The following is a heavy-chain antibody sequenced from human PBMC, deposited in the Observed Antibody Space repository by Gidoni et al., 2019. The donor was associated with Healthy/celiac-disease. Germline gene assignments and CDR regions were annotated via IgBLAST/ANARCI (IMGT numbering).Heavy chain of an antibody. V-gene: IGHV3-30-3*01. CDR2: ISYDGSNK. Sequence: VQLVESGGGVVQPGRSRRLSCAACGFTFSSYAMHWVRQAPGKGLGWVAVISYDGSNKYYADSVKCRVTISRDNSKNTLYLQMNSLRAEDTAVYYCARDSLRGMDVWGQGTTVTVSS. CDR3: ARDSLRGMDV. D-gene: IGHD4-17*01. J-gene: IGHJ6*02. CDR1: GFTFSSYA.